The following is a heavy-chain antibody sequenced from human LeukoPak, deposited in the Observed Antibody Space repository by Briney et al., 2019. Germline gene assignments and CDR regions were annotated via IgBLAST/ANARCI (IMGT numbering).Heavy chain of an antibody. Sequence: GASVKVSCKTSGYTFTGYHVHWVRQAPGQGLEGMGWFKANSGATKYEQKFQGRVTMTRDTSIGTDYMELTSLISDDTAVYYCARDPIDGNYYFDYWGQGTLVTVAS. CDR2: FKANSGAT. D-gene: IGHD5-24*01. CDR1: GYTFTGYH. CDR3: ARDPIDGNYYFDY. V-gene: IGHV1-2*02. J-gene: IGHJ4*02.